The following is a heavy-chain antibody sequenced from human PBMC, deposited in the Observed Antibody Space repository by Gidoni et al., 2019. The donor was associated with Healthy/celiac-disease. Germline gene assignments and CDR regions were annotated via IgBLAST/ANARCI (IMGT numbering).Heavy chain of an antibody. J-gene: IGHJ3*02. CDR2: ISGSGGST. Sequence: EVQLLESGGGLVQPGGSLRLSCAASGFTFSSYAMSGVRQAPGKGLVWVSAISGSGGSTYYADSVKGRFTISRDNSKNTLYLQMNSLRAEDTAVYYCAKVGVELLGAFDIWGQGTMVTVSS. D-gene: IGHD3-10*01. CDR3: AKVGVELLGAFDI. CDR1: GFTFSSYA. V-gene: IGHV3-23*01.